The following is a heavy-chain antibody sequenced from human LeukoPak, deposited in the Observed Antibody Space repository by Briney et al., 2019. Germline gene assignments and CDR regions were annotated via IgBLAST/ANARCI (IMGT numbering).Heavy chain of an antibody. D-gene: IGHD1-26*01. CDR3: AREGGVGPTAPPDYYSYQMDV. Sequence: ASVKVSCKASGYTFISYGITWVRQAPGQGLEWMGWISPYTTKTNYAQSLQGRVTMTTDTSTSTAFMELRSLRSDDTAVYYCAREGGVGPTAPPDYYSYQMDVWGKGTTVTVSS. J-gene: IGHJ6*03. V-gene: IGHV1-18*01. CDR2: ISPYTTKT. CDR1: GYTFISYG.